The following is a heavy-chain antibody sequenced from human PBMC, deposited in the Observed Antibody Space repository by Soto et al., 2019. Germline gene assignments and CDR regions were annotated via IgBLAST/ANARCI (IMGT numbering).Heavy chain of an antibody. CDR1: GGSISSGDYY. CDR3: ARDNRQIRAGNLYYYYYGMDV. V-gene: IGHV4-30-4*01. J-gene: IGHJ6*02. CDR2: IYYSGST. D-gene: IGHD1-7*01. Sequence: SETLSLTCTVSGGSISSGDYYWSWIRQPPGKGLEWIGYIYYSGSTYYNPSLKSRVTISVDTSKNQFSLKLSSVTAADTAVYYCARDNRQIRAGNLYYYYYGMDVWGQGTTVTVSS.